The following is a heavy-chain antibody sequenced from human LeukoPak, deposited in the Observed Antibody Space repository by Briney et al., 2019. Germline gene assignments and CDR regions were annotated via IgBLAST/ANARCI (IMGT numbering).Heavy chain of an antibody. CDR3: AKWLRVATTYFDY. CDR1: GGSISSSNYY. D-gene: IGHD5-24*01. V-gene: IGHV4-39*07. CDR2: IYYSGST. Sequence: SETLSLTCTVSGGSISSSNYYWGWIRQPPGKGLEWIGSIYYSGSTYYSPSLKSRVTISVDTSKNQFSLKLSSVTAADTAVYYCAKWLRVATTYFDYWGQGTLVTVSS. J-gene: IGHJ4*02.